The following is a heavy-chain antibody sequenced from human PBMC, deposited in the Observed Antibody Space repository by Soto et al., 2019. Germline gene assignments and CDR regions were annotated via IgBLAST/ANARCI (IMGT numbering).Heavy chain of an antibody. CDR1: GFTFSSYA. J-gene: IGHJ4*02. V-gene: IGHV3-30-3*01. CDR2: ISYDGSNK. Sequence: GGSLRLSCAASGFTFSSYALHWVRQAPGKGLEWVAVISYDGSNKYYADSVKGRFTISRDNSKNTLYLQMNSLRAEDTAVYYCARDMKVGNPTTQSGDYWGQGTLVTVSS. CDR3: ARDMKVGNPTTQSGDY. D-gene: IGHD3-22*01.